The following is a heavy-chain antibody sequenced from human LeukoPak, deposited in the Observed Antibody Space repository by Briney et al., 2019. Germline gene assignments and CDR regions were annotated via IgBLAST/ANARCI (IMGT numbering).Heavy chain of an antibody. CDR2: INPNSGGT. D-gene: IGHD3-3*01. V-gene: IGHV1-2*02. CDR3: ASLYFWSGYNAY. J-gene: IGHJ4*02. Sequence: ASVKVSCKASGYTFTGYSMHWVRQAPGQGLEWMGWINPNSGGTNYAQKFQGRVTMTRDTSISTAYMELSRLRSEGTAVYYCASLYFWSGYNAYWGQGSLVTVSS. CDR1: GYTFTGYS.